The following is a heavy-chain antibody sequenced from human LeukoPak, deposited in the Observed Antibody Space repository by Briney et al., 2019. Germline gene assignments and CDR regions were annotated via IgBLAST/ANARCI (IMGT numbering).Heavy chain of an antibody. CDR2: IRGSGDRT. D-gene: IGHD3-3*01. CDR3: AKGPFYDFWSGYAADYYFDY. V-gene: IGHV3-23*01. Sequence: GGSLRLSCAASGFTFSSYAMSWVRQTPGKGLEWVAGIRGSGDRTFNADSVKGRFTISRDNSKNTLYLQMNSLRAEDTAVYYCAKGPFYDFWSGYAADYYFDYWGQGTLVTVSS. CDR1: GFTFSSYA. J-gene: IGHJ4*02.